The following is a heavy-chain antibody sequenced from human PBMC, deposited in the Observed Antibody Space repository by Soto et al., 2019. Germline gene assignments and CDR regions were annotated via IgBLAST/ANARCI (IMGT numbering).Heavy chain of an antibody. CDR2: MNPDSANT. CDR3: ARAIRDQLLSDY. V-gene: IGHV1-8*01. D-gene: IGHD1-26*01. Sequence: QVQLVQSGAEVKQPGASVKVSCRTSGYTFTNYDISWVRQATGQGLEWMGWMNPDSANTGYAQKFQGRVTLTRDTSIRAADMELNSPTSEDTAIYYCARAIRDQLLSDYWGQGSLVIVSS. CDR1: GYTFTNYD. J-gene: IGHJ4*02.